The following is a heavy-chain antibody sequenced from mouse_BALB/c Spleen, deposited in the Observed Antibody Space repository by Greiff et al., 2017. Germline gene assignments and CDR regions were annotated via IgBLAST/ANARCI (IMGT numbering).Heavy chain of an antibody. CDR1: GYSITSGYY. V-gene: IGHV3-6*02. CDR2: ISYDGSN. CDR3: ARALHYYGSSPFDY. J-gene: IGHJ2*01. D-gene: IGHD1-1*01. Sequence: EVQLQQSGPGLVKPSQSLSLTCSVTGYSITSGYYWNWIRQFPGNKLEWMGYISYDGSNNYNPSLKNRISITRDTSKNQFFLKLNSVTTEDTATYYCARALHYYGSSPFDYWGQGTTLTVSS.